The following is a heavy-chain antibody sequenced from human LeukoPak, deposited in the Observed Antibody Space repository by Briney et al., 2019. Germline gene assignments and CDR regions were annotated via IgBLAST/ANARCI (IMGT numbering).Heavy chain of an antibody. D-gene: IGHD1-1*01. J-gene: IGHJ4*02. Sequence: ETLXLTCAVSGYSISSGYYWGWIRQPPGQGLQWIGSIYHSGTTYYNPSLWSRLTISLDTSKNQFSLRLSSVTAADTAVYYCARQTGTTPTFDFWGQGTQVTVSS. V-gene: IGHV4-38-2*01. CDR3: ARQTGTTPTFDF. CDR1: GYSISSGYY. CDR2: IYHSGTT.